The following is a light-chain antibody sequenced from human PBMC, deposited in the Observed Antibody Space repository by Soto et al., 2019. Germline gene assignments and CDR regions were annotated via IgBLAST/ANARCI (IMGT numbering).Light chain of an antibody. V-gene: IGKV1-5*03. CDR3: QRYNTYPLT. Sequence: GDRVTITCRASQTISTWLAWYQQKPGKAPKVLIYKASSLESGVPSRFSGSGSGTEFTLTISSLQPDDSATYYCQRYNTYPLTFGGGTKVDI. CDR2: KAS. J-gene: IGKJ4*01. CDR1: QTISTW.